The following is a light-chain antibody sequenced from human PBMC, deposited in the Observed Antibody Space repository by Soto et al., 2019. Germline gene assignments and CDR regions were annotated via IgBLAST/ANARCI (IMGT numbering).Light chain of an antibody. CDR1: QGITNY. Sequence: DIQMTQSPSSLSASVGDRVTITCRASQGITNYLNWYQQKLGQAPRLLIYAASTLESGVPSRFSGSGAGTAVTLSVTRVQPEDFATYSCQQGHNFPWAFGQGTKV. CDR2: AAS. CDR3: QQGHNFPWA. J-gene: IGKJ1*01. V-gene: IGKV1-39*01.